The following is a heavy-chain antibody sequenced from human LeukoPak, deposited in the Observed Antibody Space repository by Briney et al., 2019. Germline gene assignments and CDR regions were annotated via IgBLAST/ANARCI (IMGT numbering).Heavy chain of an antibody. V-gene: IGHV3-48*02. J-gene: IGHJ4*02. D-gene: IGHD6-13*01. CDR3: ARVKWSSWYSFDY. Sequence: PGGSLRLSCAASGFTVSSNYMSWVRQAPGKGLEWVSYISSSSSTIYYADSVKGRFTISRDNAKNSLYLQMNSLRDEDTAVYYCARVKWSSWYSFDYWGQGTLVTVSS. CDR2: ISSSSSTI. CDR1: GFTVSSNY.